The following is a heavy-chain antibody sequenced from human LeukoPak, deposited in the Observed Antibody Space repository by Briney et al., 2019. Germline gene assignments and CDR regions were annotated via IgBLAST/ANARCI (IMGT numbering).Heavy chain of an antibody. CDR2: ISYDGSNK. V-gene: IGHV3-30*18. CDR1: GFTFINYG. CDR3: AKDLRFLEWLSPFDY. D-gene: IGHD3-3*01. Sequence: PGGSPRLSCAASGFTFINYGMHCVRQAPGKGLEWVAIISYDGSNKYYADSVKGRFTISRDNSKNTLYLQMNSLRAEDTAVYYCAKDLRFLEWLSPFDYWGQGTLVTVSS. J-gene: IGHJ4*02.